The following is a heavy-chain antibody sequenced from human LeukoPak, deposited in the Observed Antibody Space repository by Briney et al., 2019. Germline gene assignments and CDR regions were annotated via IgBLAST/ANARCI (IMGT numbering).Heavy chain of an antibody. Sequence: SETLSLTCTVSGGSISSSSYYWGWIRQPPGKGLEWIGSIYYSGSTYYNPSLKSRVTISVDTSKNQFSLKLSSVTAADTAVYYCARGSSSWYRRTYNWFDPRGQGILVTVSS. V-gene: IGHV4-39*07. CDR3: ARGSSSWYRRTYNWFDP. CDR2: IYYSGST. D-gene: IGHD6-13*01. J-gene: IGHJ5*02. CDR1: GGSISSSSYY.